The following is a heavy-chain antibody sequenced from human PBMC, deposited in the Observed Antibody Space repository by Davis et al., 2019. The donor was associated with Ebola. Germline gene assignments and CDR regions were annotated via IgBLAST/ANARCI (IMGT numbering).Heavy chain of an antibody. J-gene: IGHJ4*02. CDR3: ERAGTILTN. CDR2: LYHSGNT. D-gene: IGHD3-10*01. Sequence: SQTLSLTCEVSGYSVSSGYYWGWIRQPPGKGLEWIGSLYHSGNTYYNPSLESRVTMSVDTSKNQFSLNLKSVTAADTAIYFCERAGTILTNWGRGALVTVSS. V-gene: IGHV4-38-2*01. CDR1: GYSVSSGYY.